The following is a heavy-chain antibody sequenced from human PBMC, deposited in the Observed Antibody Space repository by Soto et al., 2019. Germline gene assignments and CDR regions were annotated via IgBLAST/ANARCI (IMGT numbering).Heavy chain of an antibody. CDR3: ARGPEYYDSSGYQYYYYYGMDV. J-gene: IGHJ6*02. CDR1: GGTFSSYT. V-gene: IGHV1-69*02. D-gene: IGHD3-22*01. Sequence: SVKVSCKASGGTFSSYTISWVRQAPGQGLEWMGRIIPILGIANYAQKFQGRVTITADKSTSTAYMELSSLRSEDTAVYYCARGPEYYDSSGYQYYYYYGMDVWGQGTTVTVSS. CDR2: IIPILGIA.